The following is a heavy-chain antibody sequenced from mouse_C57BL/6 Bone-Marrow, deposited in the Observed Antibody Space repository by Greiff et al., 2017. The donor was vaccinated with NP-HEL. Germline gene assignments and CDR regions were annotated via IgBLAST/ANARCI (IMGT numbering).Heavy chain of an antibody. Sequence: EVKLEESGGDLVKPGGSLKLSCAASGFTFSSYGMSWVRQTPDKRLEWVATISSGGSYTSYPDSVKGRFTISRDNAKNTLYLQMSSLKSEDTAMYYCASPYDYDVAWFAYWGQGTLVTVSA. CDR1: GFTFSSYG. J-gene: IGHJ3*01. CDR3: ASPYDYDVAWFAY. CDR2: ISSGGSYT. V-gene: IGHV5-6*02. D-gene: IGHD2-4*01.